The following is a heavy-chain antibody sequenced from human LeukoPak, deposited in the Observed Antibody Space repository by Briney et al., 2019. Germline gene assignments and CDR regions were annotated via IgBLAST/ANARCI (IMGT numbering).Heavy chain of an antibody. D-gene: IGHD3-16*01. CDR2: INSDSSIM. J-gene: IGHJ4*02. Sequence: GGSLRLSCAASGFTFSSYSMNWVRQAPPEGLEWVSSINSDSSIMYYAESVKGRFTISRDNARNSLYLQMNSLRAEDTAVYYCIRDLFDDYSLDYWGQGALVIVSP. V-gene: IGHV3-21*01. CDR3: IRDLFDDYSLDY. CDR1: GFTFSSYS.